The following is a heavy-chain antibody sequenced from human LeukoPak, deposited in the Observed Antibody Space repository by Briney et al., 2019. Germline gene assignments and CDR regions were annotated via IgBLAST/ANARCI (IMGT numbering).Heavy chain of an antibody. CDR1: GYTFTSYA. Sequence: ASVKVSCKASGYTFTSYAMHWVCQAPGQRLEWMGWINAGNGNTKYSQKFQGRVTITADESTSTAYVELSSLRSEDTAVYYCARGGRRVVVVPAAIGLGYWGQGTLVTVSS. CDR2: INAGNGNT. V-gene: IGHV1-3*01. D-gene: IGHD2-2*02. J-gene: IGHJ4*02. CDR3: ARGGRRVVVVPAAIGLGY.